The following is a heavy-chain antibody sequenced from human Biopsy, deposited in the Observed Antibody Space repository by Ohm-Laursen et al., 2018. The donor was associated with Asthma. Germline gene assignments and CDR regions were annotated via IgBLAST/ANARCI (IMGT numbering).Heavy chain of an antibody. D-gene: IGHD3-9*01. CDR3: ALSQDSGFDDHSPSWFDP. J-gene: IGHJ5*02. CDR2: IYWDDYN. Sequence: TQTLTLTSSFSGFSLRTPGVGVGWIRQSPGKALEWLALIYWDDYNLFRPSLKRRLTITKDPSKNRVVLTMTKMDPVGSGTYYCALSQDSGFDDHSPSWFDPWGQGTLVTVSS. CDR1: GFSLRTPGVG. V-gene: IGHV2-5*02.